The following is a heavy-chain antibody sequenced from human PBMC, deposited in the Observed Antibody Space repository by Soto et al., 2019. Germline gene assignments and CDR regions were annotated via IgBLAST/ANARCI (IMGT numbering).Heavy chain of an antibody. J-gene: IGHJ6*02. CDR3: ARERWFGELLPTTYYYYGMDV. D-gene: IGHD3-10*01. CDR2: IIPIFGTA. V-gene: IGHV1-69*01. CDR1: GGTFSSYA. Sequence: QVQLVQSGAEVKKPGSSVKVSCKASGGTFSSYAISWVRQAPGQGLEWMGGIIPIFGTANYAQKFQGRVTITADESTSTGYMGLSRLRSEDTAVYYCARERWFGELLPTTYYYYGMDVWGQGTTVNVSS.